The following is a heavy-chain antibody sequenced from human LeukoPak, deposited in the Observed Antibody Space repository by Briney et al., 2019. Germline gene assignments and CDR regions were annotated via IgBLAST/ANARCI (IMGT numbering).Heavy chain of an antibody. Sequence: PGGSLRLSCAASGFTFSSFAMSWIRQAPGKGLEWVSSVSTSGVGTYYADSVRGRFTISRDNSKNTVFLQMNSLRAEDSAVYYYAKDYAVGSIDYWGQGTLVTVSS. J-gene: IGHJ4*02. V-gene: IGHV3-23*01. CDR2: VSTSGVGT. CDR1: GFTFSSFA. CDR3: AKDYAVGSIDY. D-gene: IGHD3-16*01.